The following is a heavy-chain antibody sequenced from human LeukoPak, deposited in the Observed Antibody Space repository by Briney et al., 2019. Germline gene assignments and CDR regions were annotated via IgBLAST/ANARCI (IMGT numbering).Heavy chain of an antibody. V-gene: IGHV1-8*01. CDR1: GYTFTSYD. J-gene: IGHJ4*02. CDR2: MNPNSGNT. CDR3: ARGRATLYDYVWGSYRYPFDY. Sequence: ASVKVSCKASGYTFTSYDINWVRQATGQGLEWMGWMNPNSGNTGYAQKFQGRVTMTRNTSISTAYMELSSLRSEDTAVYYCARGRATLYDYVWGSYRYPFDYWGQGTLVTVSS. D-gene: IGHD3-16*02.